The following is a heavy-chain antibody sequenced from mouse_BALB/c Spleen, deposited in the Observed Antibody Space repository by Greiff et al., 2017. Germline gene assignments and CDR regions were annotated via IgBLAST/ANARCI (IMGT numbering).Heavy chain of an antibody. Sequence: QVQLQQSGPELVRPGVSVKISCKGSGYTFTDYAMHWVKQSHAKSLEWIGVISTYYGNTNYNQKFKGKATMTVDKSSSTAYMELARLTSEDSAIYYCARDYGYDDAGFADWGQGTLVTVSA. V-gene: IGHV1-67*01. CDR2: ISTYYGNT. J-gene: IGHJ3*01. D-gene: IGHD2-2*01. CDR1: GYTFTDYA. CDR3: ARDYGYDDAGFAD.